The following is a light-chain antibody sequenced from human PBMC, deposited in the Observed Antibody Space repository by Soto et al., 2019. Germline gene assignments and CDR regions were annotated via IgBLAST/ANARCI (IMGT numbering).Light chain of an antibody. Sequence: EIVLTQSPGTLSFSPGERATLSCRASQSVSSSYLGWYQQKPGQAPRLLIYGASSRATGIPDRFSGSGSGTDFTLTISRLEPEDFAVYYCQQYHSSRGTFGQGTKVEIK. CDR3: QQYHSSRGT. J-gene: IGKJ1*01. CDR1: QSVSSSY. V-gene: IGKV3-20*01. CDR2: GAS.